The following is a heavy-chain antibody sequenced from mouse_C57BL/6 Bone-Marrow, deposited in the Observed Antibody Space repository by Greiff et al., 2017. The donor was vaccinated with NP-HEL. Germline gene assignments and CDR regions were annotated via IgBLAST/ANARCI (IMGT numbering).Heavy chain of an antibody. J-gene: IGHJ4*01. D-gene: IGHD1-1*01. V-gene: IGHV14-3*01. CDR3: ATGDYGSSPPYAMDY. CDR2: IDPANGNT. CDR1: GFNIKNTY. Sequence: VQLKQSVAELVRPGASVKLSCTASGFNIKNTYMHWVKQRPEQGLEWIGRIDPANGNTKYAPKFQGKATITADTSSNTAYLQLSSLTSEDTAIYYCATGDYGSSPPYAMDYWGQGTSVTVSS.